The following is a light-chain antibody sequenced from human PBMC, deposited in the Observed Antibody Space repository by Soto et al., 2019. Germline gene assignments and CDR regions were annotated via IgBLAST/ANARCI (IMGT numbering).Light chain of an antibody. V-gene: IGKV1-39*01. Sequence: DIPLTQSPSSLSASVGDRLTITCRASQSISNFLNWYQQRPGQAPKLLISSSSNVQSGVPSRFSGRGSGTDFTLTISGLQPEDAASYCCQQSYNTPRTFGQGTKVEI. CDR1: QSISNF. CDR3: QQSYNTPRT. CDR2: SSS. J-gene: IGKJ1*01.